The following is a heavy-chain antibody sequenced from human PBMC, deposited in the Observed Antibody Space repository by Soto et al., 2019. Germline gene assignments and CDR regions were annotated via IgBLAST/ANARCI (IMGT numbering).Heavy chain of an antibody. J-gene: IGHJ4*02. CDR3: ARQPSPHYDTSGYYSGYFDY. D-gene: IGHD3-22*01. Sequence: SETLSLTCTVSGGSISSYYWSWIRQPPGKGLEWIGYIYYSGSTNYNPSLKSRVTISIDTSKNQFSLKLSSVSATDMAVYYCARQPSPHYDTSGYYSGYFDYWGQGILVTVSS. CDR1: GGSISSYY. CDR2: IYYSGST. V-gene: IGHV4-59*08.